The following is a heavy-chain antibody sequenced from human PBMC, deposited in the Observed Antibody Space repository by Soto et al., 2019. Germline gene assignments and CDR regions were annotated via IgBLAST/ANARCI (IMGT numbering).Heavy chain of an antibody. V-gene: IGHV3-23*05. J-gene: IGHJ2*01. CDR2: IKSSGSPT. D-gene: IGHD3-10*01. CDR3: AKTPRGGASGDWYFDL. CDR1: GFTFSTYA. Sequence: EVQLLESGGGWVQPGGSLRLSCAASGFTFSTYAMTWVRLAPGRGLEWVLGIKSSGSPTDYPESVKGRFTISRDNLINTLFLDMNGLRAEDTAIYYCAKTPRGGASGDWYFDLCGRGTLVTVSS.